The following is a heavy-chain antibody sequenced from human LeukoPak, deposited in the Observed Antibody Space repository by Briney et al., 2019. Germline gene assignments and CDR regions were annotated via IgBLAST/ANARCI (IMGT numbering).Heavy chain of an antibody. D-gene: IGHD6-19*01. CDR3: ARDMGSGWYRAFDI. CDR1: GGSISSYY. V-gene: IGHV4-4*07. J-gene: IGHJ3*02. Sequence: PSETLSLTCTVSGGSISSYYWSWIRQPAGKGLEWIGRIYTSGSTNYNPSLKSRVTMSVDTSKNQFSLKLSSVTAADTAVYYCARDMGSGWYRAFDIWGQETMVTVSS. CDR2: IYTSGST.